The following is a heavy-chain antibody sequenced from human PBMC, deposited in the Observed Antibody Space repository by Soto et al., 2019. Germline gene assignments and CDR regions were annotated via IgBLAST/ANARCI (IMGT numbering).Heavy chain of an antibody. CDR1: GFTFSSYA. CDR2: ISYDGSNK. V-gene: IGHV3-30-3*01. J-gene: IGHJ3*02. Sequence: QVQLVESGGGVVQPGRSLRLSCAASGFTFSSYAMHWVRQAPGKGLEWVAVISYDGSNKYYADSVKGRFTISRDNSKNTLYLQMNSLRAEDTAVYYCASFGGSRVEDAFDIWGQGTMVTVSS. CDR3: ASFGGSRVEDAFDI. D-gene: IGHD3-16*01.